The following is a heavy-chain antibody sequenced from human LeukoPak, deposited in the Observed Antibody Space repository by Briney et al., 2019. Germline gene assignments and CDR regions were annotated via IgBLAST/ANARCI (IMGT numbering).Heavy chain of an antibody. D-gene: IGHD5-18*01. CDR1: ARSISSSY. Sequence: PSPCLSLARTLAARSISSSYSSSVRHPPRKGVEWIVYIYYRGSTTSNPSLKSRVTISIDTPKTQFSLELSSVTAADTAVYYCARVRSGYSYGPFDYWGQGTLVTVST. V-gene: IGHV4-59*07. CDR3: ARVRSGYSYGPFDY. J-gene: IGHJ4*02. CDR2: IYYRGST.